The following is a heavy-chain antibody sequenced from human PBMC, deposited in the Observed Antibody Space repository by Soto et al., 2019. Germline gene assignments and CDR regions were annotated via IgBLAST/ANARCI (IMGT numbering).Heavy chain of an antibody. D-gene: IGHD2-8*02. Sequence: HEHLVQSGAEVKRPGASLKVSCKASGYSFTGYYIHWVRQAPGQGLAWMGWINPDSGATNYAQNFQGRVTLTSDTSTSTASMDLTRLTSDDPAVYYCARGDYGTGGYPFPYFDYWGQGTLVIVSS. CDR1: GYSFTGYY. V-gene: IGHV1-2*02. J-gene: IGHJ4*02. CDR3: ARGDYGTGGYPFPYFDY. CDR2: INPDSGAT.